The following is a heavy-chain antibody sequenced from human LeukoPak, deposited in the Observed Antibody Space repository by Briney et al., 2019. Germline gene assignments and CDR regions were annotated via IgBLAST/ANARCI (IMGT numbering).Heavy chain of an antibody. CDR2: ISYDGSNE. CDR3: ARVGYYSSGPFSYFDY. Sequence: PGGPLRLSCAASGFTFSRYAMHWVRQAPGKGLEWVAVISYDGSNEYYADSVKGRFTISRDSSENMLYLQMNSLRVEDTAVYYCARVGYYSSGPFSYFDYWGQGTLVTVSS. J-gene: IGHJ4*02. CDR1: GFTFSRYA. D-gene: IGHD3-10*01. V-gene: IGHV3-30-3*01.